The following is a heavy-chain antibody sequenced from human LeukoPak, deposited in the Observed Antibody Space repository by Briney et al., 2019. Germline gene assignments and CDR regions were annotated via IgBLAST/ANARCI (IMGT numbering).Heavy chain of an antibody. CDR2: IIPTFGTA. CDR1: GGTFSSYA. D-gene: IGHD5-12*01. J-gene: IGHJ3*02. Sequence: ASVKVSCKASGGTFSSYAISWVRQAPGQGLEWMGGIIPTFGTANYAQKFQGRVTITTDESTSTAYMELSSLRSEDTAVYYCARDRGGYSGYENAFDIWGQGTMVTVSS. CDR3: ARDRGGYSGYENAFDI. V-gene: IGHV1-69*05.